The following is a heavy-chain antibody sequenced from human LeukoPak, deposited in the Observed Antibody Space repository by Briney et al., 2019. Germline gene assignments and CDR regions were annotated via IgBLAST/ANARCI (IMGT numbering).Heavy chain of an antibody. Sequence: ASVKVSCKASGYTFTDYDIHWVRQAPGQRLEWMRWINAGDGNTKYSQNFQGRVTITRDTSASTTYMDLSSLRSEDTAVYYCARDLYGSTWYIFDYWGQGTLVTVSS. J-gene: IGHJ4*02. CDR3: ARDLYGSTWYIFDY. V-gene: IGHV1-3*01. D-gene: IGHD6-13*01. CDR1: GYTFTDYD. CDR2: INAGDGNT.